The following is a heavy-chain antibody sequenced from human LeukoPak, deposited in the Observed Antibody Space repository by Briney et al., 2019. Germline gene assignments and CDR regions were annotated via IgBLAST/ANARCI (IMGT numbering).Heavy chain of an antibody. CDR1: GFSISNYG. V-gene: IGHV3-48*02. D-gene: IGHD1-14*01. Sequence: GGSLRLSCAGSGFSISNYGMNWVRQAPGKGLEWLSYIRSDSSTKYYADSVEGRFTISRDNAQNSLYLQMNRLRDEDTCLYFCAGDYRRWHGDFDFWGQGTMVTVSS. J-gene: IGHJ3*01. CDR3: AGDYRRWHGDFDF. CDR2: IRSDSSTK.